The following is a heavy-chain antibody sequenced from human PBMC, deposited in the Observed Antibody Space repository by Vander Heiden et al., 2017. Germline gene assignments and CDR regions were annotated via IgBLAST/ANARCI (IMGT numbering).Heavy chain of an antibody. J-gene: IGHJ4*02. D-gene: IGHD6-19*01. CDR2: IYHSGST. Sequence: QLQLQESGPGLVTPSETLPLTCTVSGGSISINNYYWGWIRQPPGKGLEWIGTIYHSGSTYYHPSLKSRVTISVDTSKNQFSLKLNSVTATDTAVYYCARTHSSGQWFPFDYWGQGALVTVSS. CDR3: ARTHSSGQWFPFDY. V-gene: IGHV4-39*01. CDR1: GGSISINNYY.